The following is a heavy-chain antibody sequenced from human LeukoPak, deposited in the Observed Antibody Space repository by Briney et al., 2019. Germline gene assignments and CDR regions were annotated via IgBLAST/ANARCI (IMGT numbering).Heavy chain of an antibody. CDR3: AKDRQALVSNIGY. CDR1: GFTFSNHG. Sequence: AGGSLRLSCAASGFTFSNHGMNWVRQAPGKGLEWVSGISPGGDITYYADSVKGRFTIYRDNSKNTLYLQMHSVRAEDTAVYYCAKDRQALVSNIGYWGQGTLVTVSS. J-gene: IGHJ4*02. V-gene: IGHV3-23*01. CDR2: ISPGGDIT. D-gene: IGHD1/OR15-1a*01.